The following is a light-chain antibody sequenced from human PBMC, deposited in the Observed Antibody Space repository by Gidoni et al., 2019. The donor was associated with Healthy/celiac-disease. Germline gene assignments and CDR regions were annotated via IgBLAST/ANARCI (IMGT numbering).Light chain of an antibody. CDR3: SSYTSSSTWV. CDR1: SSDVGGYNY. Sequence: QSALTQPASLSGSPGQSITISCTGPSSDVGGYNYVSWYQQHPGKAPKLMIYDVSNRPSGVSNRFSGSKSGNTASLTISGLQAEDEADDYCSSYTSSSTWVFGGGTKLTVL. J-gene: IGLJ3*02. CDR2: DVS. V-gene: IGLV2-14*03.